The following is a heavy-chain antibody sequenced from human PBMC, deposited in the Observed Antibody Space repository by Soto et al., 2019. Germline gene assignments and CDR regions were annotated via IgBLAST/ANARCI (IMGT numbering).Heavy chain of an antibody. CDR2: ISYDGGRQ. CDR1: GFTFSSYG. J-gene: IGHJ4*02. Sequence: QAQLVESGGGVVQPGRSLRLSCAASGFTFSSYGMHWVRQAPGTGLEWVAVISYDGGRQHYADSVKGRFTISRDNSKNMVLLQMNGLRAEDTAVYYCVADRGYGHASVPYSWGQGTLVSVSS. CDR3: VADRGYGHASVPYS. D-gene: IGHD5-18*01. V-gene: IGHV3-30*03.